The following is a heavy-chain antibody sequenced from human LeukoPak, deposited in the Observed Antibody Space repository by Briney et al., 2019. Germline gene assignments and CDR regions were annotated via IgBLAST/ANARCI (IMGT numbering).Heavy chain of an antibody. Sequence: SETLSLTCAVYGGSFSHYYWSWIRQSPGKGLEWIGEINHSEITNYNPSLKSRVTISVDKSKNQFSLKLSSVTAADTAVYYCARRLWFGELSYYFDYWGQGTLVTVSS. J-gene: IGHJ4*02. CDR2: INHSEIT. CDR3: ARRLWFGELSYYFDY. CDR1: GGSFSHYY. V-gene: IGHV4-34*01. D-gene: IGHD3-10*01.